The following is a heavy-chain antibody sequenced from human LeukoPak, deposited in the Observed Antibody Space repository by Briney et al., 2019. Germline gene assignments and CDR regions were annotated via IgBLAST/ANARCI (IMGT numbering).Heavy chain of an antibody. V-gene: IGHV3-73*01. CDR3: TSYNVGFES. J-gene: IGHJ4*02. D-gene: IGHD5-24*01. Sequence: GGSLRLSCAVSGFTFDDYGMTWVRQASGKGLEWVGRIRSKTNSYATSYAASVTGRFALSRDDSKNTAYLQMNSLKTEDTAVYYCTSYNVGFESWGQGTLVTVSS. CDR2: IRSKTNSYAT. CDR1: GFTFDDYG.